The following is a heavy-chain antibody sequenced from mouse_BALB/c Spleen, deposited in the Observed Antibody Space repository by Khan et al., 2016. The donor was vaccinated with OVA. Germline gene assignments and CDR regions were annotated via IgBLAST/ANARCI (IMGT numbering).Heavy chain of an antibody. Sequence: QIQLVQSGPELKKPGETVKISCKAFGYTFKDYVMIWVKQSPGEGLKWMGWMNTYTVEPTYADDFEGRFAFSLETSANPAYLQLSSLKDEDTATYCCVRVHGGYWGQGTALTVSS. CDR2: MNTYTVEP. CDR3: VRVHGGY. CDR1: GYTFKDYV. V-gene: IGHV9-3-1*01. J-gene: IGHJ2*01.